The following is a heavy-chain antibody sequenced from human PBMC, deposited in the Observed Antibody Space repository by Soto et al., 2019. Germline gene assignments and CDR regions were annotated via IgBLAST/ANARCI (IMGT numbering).Heavy chain of an antibody. CDR1: GFTFSSYA. V-gene: IGHV3-23*01. J-gene: IGHJ6*02. CDR2: ISGSGGST. D-gene: IGHD3-3*01. CDR3: ARAPRYDFWSGYSDNYYYGMDV. Sequence: GGSLRLSCAASGFTFSSYAMSWVRQAPGKGLEWVSAISGSGGSTYYADSVKGRFTISRDNSKNTLYLQMNSLRAEDTAVYYCARAPRYDFWSGYSDNYYYGMDVWGQGTTITV.